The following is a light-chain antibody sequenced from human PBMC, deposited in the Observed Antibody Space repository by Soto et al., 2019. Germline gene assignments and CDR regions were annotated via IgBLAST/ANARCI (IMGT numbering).Light chain of an antibody. CDR2: AAS. J-gene: IGKJ4*01. V-gene: IGKV1-9*01. CDR1: QGIGSY. Sequence: DIQLTQSPSFLSASLVDGCTITFLASQGIGSYLAWYQQKPGKAPRLLIYAASTLQSGVPSRFSGSGSGTGFTLTISCLQSEDFATYYCQQYYSYPLTFGGGTKVDIK. CDR3: QQYYSYPLT.